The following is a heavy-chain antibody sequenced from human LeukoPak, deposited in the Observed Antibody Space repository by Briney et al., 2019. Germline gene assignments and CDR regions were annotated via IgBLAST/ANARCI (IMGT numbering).Heavy chain of an antibody. CDR2: IDTSDSYT. CDR1: GYSFTSYW. D-gene: IGHD4-17*01. CDR3: ARPRDYGDWYYFDY. Sequence: GESLKISCKGSGYSFTSYWISWVRQMPGKGLERMGRIDTSDSYTNYSPSFQDHVTISADKSISTAYLQWSSLKASDTAMYYCARPRDYGDWYYFDYWGQGTLVTVSS. J-gene: IGHJ4*02. V-gene: IGHV5-10-1*01.